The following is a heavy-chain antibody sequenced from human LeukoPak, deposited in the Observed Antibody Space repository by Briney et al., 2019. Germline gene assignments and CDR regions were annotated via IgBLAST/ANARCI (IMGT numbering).Heavy chain of an antibody. CDR1: GYSFTSYW. CDR2: IYPGDSDT. CDR3: ARVLIRGDEIDY. V-gene: IGHV5-51*01. Sequence: GESLKISCKGSGYSFTSYWIGRVRQLPGKGLEWMGIIYPGDSDTTYSPSFQGQVTISADKSISTAYLQWTSLKASDSAMYYCARVLIRGDEIDYWGQGTLVTVSS. J-gene: IGHJ4*02. D-gene: IGHD2-21*01.